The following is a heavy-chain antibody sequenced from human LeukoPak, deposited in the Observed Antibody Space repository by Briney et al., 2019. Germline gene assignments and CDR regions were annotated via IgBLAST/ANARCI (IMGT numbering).Heavy chain of an antibody. CDR1: GGSISSYY. D-gene: IGHD4-11*01. Sequence: SETLSLTCTVSGGSISSYYWSWIRQPPGKGLEWIGYIYYSGSTNYNHSLKSRVTISVDTSKNQFSLKLSSVTAADTAVYYCARAPDIHTRYSNYFDPWGQGTLVTVSS. V-gene: IGHV4-59*01. CDR2: IYYSGST. J-gene: IGHJ5*02. CDR3: ARAPDIHTRYSNYFDP.